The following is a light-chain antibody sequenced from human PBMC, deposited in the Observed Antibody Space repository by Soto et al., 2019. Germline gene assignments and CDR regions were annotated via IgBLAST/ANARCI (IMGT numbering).Light chain of an antibody. CDR2: SAS. Sequence: DIQMTQSPSSLSASVGDKVTITCRASQGISNYLAWYQQKPGKVPTLLIYSASTLQSGVPSGFSGSGSGTAFTLTISSLQPEDVATYYCQRYDRAPWTFGQGTKVEIK. J-gene: IGKJ1*01. CDR1: QGISNY. V-gene: IGKV1-27*01. CDR3: QRYDRAPWT.